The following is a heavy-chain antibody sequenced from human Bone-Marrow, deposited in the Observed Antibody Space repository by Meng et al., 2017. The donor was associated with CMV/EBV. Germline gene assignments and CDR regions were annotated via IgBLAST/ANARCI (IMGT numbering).Heavy chain of an antibody. Sequence: GESLKISCAASGFTFSSYGMHWVRQAPGKGLEWVAVIWYDGSNKYYADSVKGRFTISRDNSKNTLYLQMSSLRAEDTAVYYCAKDSGYGMDVWGQGTTVTVSS. D-gene: IGHD6-25*01. CDR3: AKDSGYGMDV. V-gene: IGHV3-33*06. CDR1: GFTFSSYG. J-gene: IGHJ6*02. CDR2: IWYDGSNK.